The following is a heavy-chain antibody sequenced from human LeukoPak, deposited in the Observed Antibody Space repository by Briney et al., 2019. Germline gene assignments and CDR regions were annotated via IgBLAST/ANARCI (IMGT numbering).Heavy chain of an antibody. V-gene: IGHV4-39*07. CDR2: IYYSGST. J-gene: IGHJ3*02. CDR3: ARVALLKDAFDI. CDR1: GGSISSSSYY. Sequence: SETLSLTCTVSGGSISSSSYYWGWIRQPPGKGLEWIGSIYYSGSTYYNPSLKSRVTISVDTSKNQFSLKLSSVTAADTAVYYCARVALLKDAFDIWGQGTMVTVSS.